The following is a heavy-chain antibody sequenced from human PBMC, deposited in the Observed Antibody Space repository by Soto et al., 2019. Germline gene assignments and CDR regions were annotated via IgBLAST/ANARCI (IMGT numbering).Heavy chain of an antibody. CDR3: ASVRMTGAGQWDYYGMDV. J-gene: IGHJ6*02. Sequence: EVQLVESGGGLVQPGPFLTISCAASGLTFSNYWMHWVRQVPGKGLVWVSLINSDGTSRKYAESVRGRFTISRDNAKNTLSLQMNSLRADDTAVYYCASVRMTGAGQWDYYGMDVWGHGTTVTVSS. CDR2: INSDGTSR. D-gene: IGHD6-19*01. CDR1: GLTFSNYW. V-gene: IGHV3-74*01.